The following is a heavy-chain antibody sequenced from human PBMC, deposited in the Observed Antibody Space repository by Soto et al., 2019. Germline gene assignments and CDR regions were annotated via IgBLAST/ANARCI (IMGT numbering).Heavy chain of an antibody. D-gene: IGHD3-16*01. J-gene: IGHJ6*02. CDR1: GYSFTRYG. CDR2: INAYNGNT. Sequence: ASVKVSCKASGYSFTRYGIGWARQAPGQGLEWMGWINAYNGNTNYAQNLQGRLTLTTDTSTTTAYMELRSLRSNDTAIYYCAFLYDYVTPSPQYVCARGSSVPGS. V-gene: IGHV1-18*01. CDR3: AFLYDYVTPSPQYV.